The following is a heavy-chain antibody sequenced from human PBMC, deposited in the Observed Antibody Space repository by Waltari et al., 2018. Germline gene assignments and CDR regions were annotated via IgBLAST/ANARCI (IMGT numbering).Heavy chain of an antibody. J-gene: IGHJ3*01. CDR3: AKSTETAAGNGFGF. Sequence: QLHLQESGPGLVKPSETLSLTCTVSGGSFSGHNFFWAWIRQTPGQGLEWIASISFGGTTFYYPTFKGRATISMDPSNSRFSLHLTSVTAADTGIYYCAKSTETAAGNGFGFWGQGTVVTVSS. CDR2: ISFGGTT. CDR1: GGSFSGHNFF. D-gene: IGHD6-13*01. V-gene: IGHV4-39*02.